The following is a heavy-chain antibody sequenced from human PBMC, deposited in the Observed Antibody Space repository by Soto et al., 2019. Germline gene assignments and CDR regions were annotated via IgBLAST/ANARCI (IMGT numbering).Heavy chain of an antibody. D-gene: IGHD2-15*01. CDR3: ARGGYCSGGSCSGWFDS. Sequence: QVQLQESGPGLVKPSETLSLTCAVSGVSLTTNNWWTWVRQAPGKGLEWVGEIYQTGNTNYNPSLNSRVIASLDRSKSQFFLKLTSVAAAVTARYYCARGGYCSGGSCSGWFDSWCQGALVTVAS. V-gene: IGHV4-4*02. CDR2: IYQTGNT. CDR1: GVSLTTNNW. J-gene: IGHJ5*01.